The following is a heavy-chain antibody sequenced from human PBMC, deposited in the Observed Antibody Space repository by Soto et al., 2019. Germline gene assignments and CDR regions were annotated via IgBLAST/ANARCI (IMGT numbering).Heavy chain of an antibody. CDR1: GGSISSYY. CDR2: INHSGST. D-gene: IGHD3-10*01. V-gene: IGHV4-34*01. J-gene: IGHJ6*03. CDR3: ARETPYYYGSGRGYYYMDV. Sequence: SETLSLTCTVSGGSISSYYWSWIRQPPGKGLEWIGEINHSGSTNYNPSLKSRVTISVDTSKNQFSLKLSSVTAADTAVYYCARETPYYYGSGRGYYYMDVWGKGTTVTVSS.